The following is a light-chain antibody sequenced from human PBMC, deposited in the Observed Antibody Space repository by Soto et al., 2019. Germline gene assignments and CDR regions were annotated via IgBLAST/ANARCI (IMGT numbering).Light chain of an antibody. V-gene: IGKV1-39*01. J-gene: IGKJ1*01. CDR3: QQSYSAPGT. CDR2: AAS. CDR1: QTISSY. Sequence: DIQMTQSPSSLSASVGDRVAIICRASQTISSYLNWYQQKPGKAPRLLIYAASSLQSGVPSRFSGSGSGTDFTLTTNSLQPEDFATYYCQQSYSAPGTFGQGTKVEIK.